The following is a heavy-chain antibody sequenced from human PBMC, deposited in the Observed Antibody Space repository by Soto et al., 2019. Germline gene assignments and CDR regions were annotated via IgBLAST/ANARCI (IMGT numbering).Heavy chain of an antibody. CDR3: ARERFTMVRGVGGPFDY. V-gene: IGHV1-69*08. CDR1: GGTFSSYT. D-gene: IGHD3-10*01. CDR2: IIPILGIA. J-gene: IGHJ4*02. Sequence: QVQLVQSGAEVKKPGSSVKVSCKASGGTFSSYTISWVRQAPGQGLEWMGRIIPILGIANYAQKFQGRVTITVDKSTSTAYMELSSLRSDDTAVYYCARERFTMVRGVGGPFDYWGQGTLVTVSS.